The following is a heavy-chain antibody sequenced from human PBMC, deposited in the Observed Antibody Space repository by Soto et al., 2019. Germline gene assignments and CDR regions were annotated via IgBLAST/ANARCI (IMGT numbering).Heavy chain of an antibody. Sequence: SETLSLTCTVSGGSISSYYWSWIRQPPGKGLECIGYIYYSGSTNYNPSLKSRVTISVDTSKNQFSLKLSSVTAADTAVYYCARGVATKYYYYYYYMDVWGKGTTVTVSS. J-gene: IGHJ6*03. D-gene: IGHD5-12*01. CDR1: GGSISSYY. CDR2: IYYSGST. V-gene: IGHV4-59*01. CDR3: ARGVATKYYYYYYYMDV.